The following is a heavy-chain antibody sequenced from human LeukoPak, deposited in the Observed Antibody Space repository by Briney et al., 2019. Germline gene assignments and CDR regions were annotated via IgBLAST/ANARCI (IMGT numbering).Heavy chain of an antibody. D-gene: IGHD1-26*01. V-gene: IGHV4-59*01. CDR3: ARVSWDHGMDV. CDR2: IYYSGST. Sequence: SGTLSLTCTVSGGSISSYYWSWIRQPPGKGLEWIGYIYYSGSTNYNPSLKSRVTISVDTSKNQFSLKLSSVTAADTAVYYCARVSWDHGMDVWGQGTTVTVSS. J-gene: IGHJ6*02. CDR1: GGSISSYY.